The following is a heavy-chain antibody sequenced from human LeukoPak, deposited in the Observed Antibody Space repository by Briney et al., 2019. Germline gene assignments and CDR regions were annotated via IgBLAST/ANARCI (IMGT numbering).Heavy chain of an antibody. CDR1: GFTFSSYA. CDR3: ARDPGYNWNDDPDY. Sequence: PGGSLRLSCAAPGFTFSSYAMHWVRQAPGKGLEWVAVISYDGSNKYYADSVKGRFTISRDNSKNTLYLQMNSLGAEDTAVYYCARDPGYNWNDDPDYWGQGTLVTVSS. D-gene: IGHD1-1*01. CDR2: ISYDGSNK. V-gene: IGHV3-30-3*01. J-gene: IGHJ4*02.